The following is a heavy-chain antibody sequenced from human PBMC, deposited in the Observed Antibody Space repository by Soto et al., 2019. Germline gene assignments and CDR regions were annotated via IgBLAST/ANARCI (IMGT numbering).Heavy chain of an antibody. V-gene: IGHV1-18*01. Sequence: QVQLVQSGAEVKKPGASVKVSCKASGYTFTSYGISWVRQAPGQGLEWMGWISAYNGNTNYAQKLQGRVTMTTDTSTSTAYMELRSLRSDDTAVYYWAREYYYDSSGLPPAFDIWGQGTMVTVSS. CDR1: GYTFTSYG. CDR2: ISAYNGNT. D-gene: IGHD3-22*01. J-gene: IGHJ3*02. CDR3: AREYYYDSSGLPPAFDI.